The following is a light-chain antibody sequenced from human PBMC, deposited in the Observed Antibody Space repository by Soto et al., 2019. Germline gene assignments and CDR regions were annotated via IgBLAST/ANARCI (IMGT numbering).Light chain of an antibody. V-gene: IGLV2-14*01. CDR3: SSYTSDNRDYV. J-gene: IGLJ1*01. Sequence: LTQPASVSGSPGQSIAIAFAGSSSDVGAYTSVSWYQQHPGKAPKLMIYEVSNRPSGVSRRFSGSKSGNTASLTISGLQAEDEAHYYCSSYTSDNRDYVFGTGTKVTVL. CDR2: EVS. CDR1: SSDVGAYTS.